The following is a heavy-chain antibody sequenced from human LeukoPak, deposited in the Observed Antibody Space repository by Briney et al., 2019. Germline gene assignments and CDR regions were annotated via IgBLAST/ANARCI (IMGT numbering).Heavy chain of an antibody. V-gene: IGHV4-59*01. CDR3: ARNQLGTYWYFDL. J-gene: IGHJ2*01. Sequence: SETLSLTCTVSGSSISSYYWSWIRQPPGKGLEWIGYNYYSGSTNYNPSLKSRVTISVDTSKNQFSLKLSSVTAADTAVYYCARNQLGTYWYFDLWGRGTLVTVSS. D-gene: IGHD7-27*01. CDR1: GSSISSYY. CDR2: NYYSGST.